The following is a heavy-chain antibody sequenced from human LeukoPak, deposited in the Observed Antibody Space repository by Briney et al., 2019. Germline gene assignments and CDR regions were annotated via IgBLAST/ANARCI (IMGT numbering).Heavy chain of an antibody. D-gene: IGHD6-13*01. CDR3: AKDIAAAGTSDYGMDV. CDR1: GCTFSSYA. Sequence: PGGSLRLSCAASGCTFSSYAMSWIRQAPGKGLEWISAISGSGGSTYYADSVKGRFTISRDNSKNTLYLQMNSLRAEDTAVYYCAKDIAAAGTSDYGMDVWGQGTTVTVSS. V-gene: IGHV3-23*01. J-gene: IGHJ6*02. CDR2: ISGSGGST.